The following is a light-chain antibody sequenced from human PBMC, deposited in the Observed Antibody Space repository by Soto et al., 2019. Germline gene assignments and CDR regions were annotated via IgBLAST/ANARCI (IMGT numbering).Light chain of an antibody. V-gene: IGKV1-5*01. CDR3: QQYNRT. Sequence: DIQMTQSPSTLSASVGDRATITCRASQSISSWLAWYQQKPGKAPKLLIYDASSLESGVPSRFSGSGSGTEFTLTISSLQPDDFATYYCQQYNRTFGQGTKVEIK. J-gene: IGKJ1*01. CDR2: DAS. CDR1: QSISSW.